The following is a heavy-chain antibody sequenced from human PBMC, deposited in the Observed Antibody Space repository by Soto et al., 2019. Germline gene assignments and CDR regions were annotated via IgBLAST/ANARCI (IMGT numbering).Heavy chain of an antibody. Sequence: QVQLQESGPGLVKPSETLSLTCTVSGGSISSYYWSWIRQPPGKGLEWIGYIYYSGSTNHNPSLKSRVTISVDTSKNQFSLKLSSVTAADTAVYYCARVMYSSSWDPPTWFDPWGQGTLVTVSS. D-gene: IGHD6-13*01. CDR1: GGSISSYY. CDR2: IYYSGST. J-gene: IGHJ5*02. CDR3: ARVMYSSSWDPPTWFDP. V-gene: IGHV4-59*01.